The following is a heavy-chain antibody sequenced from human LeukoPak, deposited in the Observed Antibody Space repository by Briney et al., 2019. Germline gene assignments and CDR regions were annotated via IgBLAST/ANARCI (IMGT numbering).Heavy chain of an antibody. V-gene: IGHV3-23*01. CDR1: GFTFSSYA. Sequence: GGSLRLSCAASGFTFSSYAMSWVRQAPGKGLEWVSAISGSGGSTYYADSVKGRFTISRDNSKNTLYLQMNSLRAEDTAVYYCAKVVVVPADKRGTFDYWGQGTLVAVSS. J-gene: IGHJ4*02. D-gene: IGHD2-2*01. CDR3: AKVVVVPADKRGTFDY. CDR2: ISGSGGST.